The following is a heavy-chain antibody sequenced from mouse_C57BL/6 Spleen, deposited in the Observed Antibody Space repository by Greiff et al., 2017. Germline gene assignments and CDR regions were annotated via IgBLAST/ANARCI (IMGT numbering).Heavy chain of an antibody. Sequence: EVNVVESGGGLVQPGASLRLSCAASGFTFTDYYMSWVRQPPGKAPEWLALLRNKANGYTTEYTASVKGRFTISRDNSQNILYLPMNTLRAEDSATDFCVKDYYDYDALEYWGQGTSVTVSS. V-gene: IGHV7-4*01. J-gene: IGHJ4*01. D-gene: IGHD1-1*01. CDR2: LRNKANGYTT. CDR3: VKDYYDYDALEY. CDR1: GFTFTDYY.